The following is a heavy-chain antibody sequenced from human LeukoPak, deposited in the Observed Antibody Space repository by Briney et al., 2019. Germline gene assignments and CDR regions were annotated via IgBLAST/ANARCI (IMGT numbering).Heavy chain of an antibody. J-gene: IGHJ4*02. Sequence: GGSLRLSCAASGFTFSSYGMHWVRQAPGKGLEWVAFIRYDGSNKYYADSVKGRFTISRDNSKNTLYLQMNSLRAEDTAVYYCAKDYHYDFWSGYYLGNYYFGYWGQGTLVTVSS. V-gene: IGHV3-30*02. CDR2: IRYDGSNK. CDR1: GFTFSSYG. D-gene: IGHD3-3*01. CDR3: AKDYHYDFWSGYYLGNYYFGY.